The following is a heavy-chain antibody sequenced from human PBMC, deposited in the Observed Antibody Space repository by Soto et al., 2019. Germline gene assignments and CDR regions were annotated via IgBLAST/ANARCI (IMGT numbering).Heavy chain of an antibody. V-gene: IGHV3-30*18. CDR1: GFTFSTYG. D-gene: IGHD3-16*02. Sequence: QVQLVESGGGVVQPGRSLRLSCAASGFTFSTYGMHWVRQAPGKGLEWVAVISYDGSNKYYADSVKGRFTISRDNSKNTLYLQMSSLTAEDTAVSYCPNGFSYIVIAYWRHGTLVTVSS. J-gene: IGHJ4*01. CDR2: ISYDGSNK. CDR3: PNGFSYIVIAY.